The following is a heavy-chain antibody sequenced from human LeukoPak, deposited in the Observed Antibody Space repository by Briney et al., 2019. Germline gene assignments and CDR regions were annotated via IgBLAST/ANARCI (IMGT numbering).Heavy chain of an antibody. CDR3: ARDGTYYGSGSYPYFDY. J-gene: IGHJ4*02. Sequence: GGSLRLSCAASGFTFSSYWMSWVRQPPGKGLEWVANIKQDGSEKYYVDSVRGRFTISRDNAKNSLYLQMNSLRAEDTAVYYCARDGTYYGSGSYPYFDYWGQGTLVTVSS. D-gene: IGHD3-10*01. V-gene: IGHV3-7*01. CDR2: IKQDGSEK. CDR1: GFTFSSYW.